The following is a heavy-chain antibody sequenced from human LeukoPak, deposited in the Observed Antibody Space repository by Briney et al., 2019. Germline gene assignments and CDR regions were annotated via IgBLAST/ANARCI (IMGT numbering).Heavy chain of an antibody. CDR1: GFTFSSHA. CDR2: ISGSGGST. J-gene: IGHJ5*02. V-gene: IGHV3-23*01. Sequence: GGSLRLSCTASGFTFSSHAMSWVRQAPGKGLEWVSAISGSGGSTYYADSVKGRFTISRDNSKNTLYLQMNSLRAEDTAVYYCAKAGCYNWPCDWFDPWGQGTLVTVSS. CDR3: AKAGCYNWPCDWFDP. D-gene: IGHD1-20*01.